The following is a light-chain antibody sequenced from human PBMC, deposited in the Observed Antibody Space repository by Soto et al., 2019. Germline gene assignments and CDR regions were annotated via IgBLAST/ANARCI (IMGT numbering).Light chain of an antibody. V-gene: IGKV3-11*01. CDR2: DAS. Sequence: EIVLTQYPANRSLSPGERATLSCRASQSVSSYLAWYQQKPGQAPRLLIYDASNRATGIPARFSGSGSGTDVTLTISSLENEDGSVYYCQQRSNWPPLFGGGTKVDIK. J-gene: IGKJ4*01. CDR3: QQRSNWPPL. CDR1: QSVSSY.